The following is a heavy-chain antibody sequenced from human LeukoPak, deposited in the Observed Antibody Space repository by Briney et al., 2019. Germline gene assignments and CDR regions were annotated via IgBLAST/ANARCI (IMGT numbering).Heavy chain of an antibody. CDR2: MNPNSGNT. V-gene: IGHV1-8*03. J-gene: IGHJ4*02. Sequence: ASVKVSCKASGYTFIRYDINWVRQATGQGLEWMGWMNPNSGNTGYAQKFQGRVTISRDTSISTAYMELSSLRSEDTAVYYCARGRCSGGSCYGIDYWGQGTLVTVSS. CDR1: GYTFIRYD. D-gene: IGHD2-15*01. CDR3: ARGRCSGGSCYGIDY.